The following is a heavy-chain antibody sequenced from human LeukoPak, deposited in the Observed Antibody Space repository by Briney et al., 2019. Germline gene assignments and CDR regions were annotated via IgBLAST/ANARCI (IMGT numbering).Heavy chain of an antibody. J-gene: IGHJ6*02. V-gene: IGHV3-48*03. Sequence: GGSLRLSCAASGFTFSGYEMNWVRQAPGKGLEWVSYISSSGSTIYYADSVKGRFTISRDNAKNSLYLQMNSLRAEDTAVYYCARERQQLGYYYGMDVWGQGTTVTVSS. CDR1: GFTFSGYE. CDR3: ARERQQLGYYYGMDV. CDR2: ISSSGSTI. D-gene: IGHD6-13*01.